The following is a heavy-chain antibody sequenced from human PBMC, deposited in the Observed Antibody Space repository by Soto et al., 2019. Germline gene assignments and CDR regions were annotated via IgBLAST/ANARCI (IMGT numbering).Heavy chain of an antibody. Sequence: QITLKESGPTLVKPTQTLTLTCTFSGFSFGVSGVGVGWIRQPPGRAIEWLGLVFWNDDKRYSPSLESRLTLTKDTSNNQVVLTVTNLDPGDTGTYYCARAYTYDFDHWGRGTLVTVSS. J-gene: IGHJ4*02. V-gene: IGHV2-5*01. CDR3: ARAYTYDFDH. CDR2: VFWNDDK. D-gene: IGHD2-21*01. CDR1: GFSFGVSGVG.